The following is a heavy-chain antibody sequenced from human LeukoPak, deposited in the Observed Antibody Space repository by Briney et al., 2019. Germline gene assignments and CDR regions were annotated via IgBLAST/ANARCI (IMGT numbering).Heavy chain of an antibody. CDR3: ARESSSTWGWFDP. CDR1: GDSICSGSYY. D-gene: IGHD2-2*01. V-gene: IGHV4-61*02. Sequence: SETLSLTCTVSGDSICSGSYYWSWIRQPAGKGLEWIGRLYTSGNTNYNPSLKSRVTISVDSSKDHFSLNLSSVTAADTAVYYCARESSSTWGWFDPWGQGTRVTVSS. J-gene: IGHJ5*02. CDR2: LYTSGNT.